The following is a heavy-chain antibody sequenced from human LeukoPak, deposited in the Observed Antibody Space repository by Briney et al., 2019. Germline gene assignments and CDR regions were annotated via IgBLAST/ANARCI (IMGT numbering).Heavy chain of an antibody. J-gene: IGHJ4*02. CDR1: GFYFSSYA. V-gene: IGHV3-23*01. CDR3: AKDSDSSGYYHPFNY. D-gene: IGHD3-22*01. CDR2: ISGSGIST. Sequence: GGSLGLSCAASGFYFSSYAMSWVRQAPGKGLEWVSGISGSGISTYYADSLKGRFTISRDNSKNTLFLQMNSLRAEDTAVYYCAKDSDSSGYYHPFNYWGQGTLVTVSS.